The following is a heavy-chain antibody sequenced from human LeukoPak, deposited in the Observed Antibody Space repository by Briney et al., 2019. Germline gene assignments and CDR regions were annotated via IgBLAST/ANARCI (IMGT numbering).Heavy chain of an antibody. J-gene: IGHJ4*02. D-gene: IGHD5-18*01. CDR1: GFTFSSYA. CDR2: ISGSDGST. V-gene: IGHV3-23*01. Sequence: PGGSLRLSCAASGFTFSSYAMSWVRQAPGKGLEWVSAISGSDGSTYYADSVKGRFTISRDNSKNTLYLQMNSLRAEDTAVYYCAKEKKAPMIQLWSYYFDYWGQGTLVTVSS. CDR3: AKEKKAPMIQLWSYYFDY.